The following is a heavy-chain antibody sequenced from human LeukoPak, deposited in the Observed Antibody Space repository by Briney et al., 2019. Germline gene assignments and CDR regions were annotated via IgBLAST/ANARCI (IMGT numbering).Heavy chain of an antibody. CDR2: ISAYNGNT. CDR1: GYTFTSYY. Sequence: ASVKVSCKASGYTFTSYYMHWVRQAPGQGLEWMGWISAYNGNTNYAQKLQGRVTMTTDTSTSTAYMELRSLRSDDTAVYYCARDGGPGIVVVPAAHEIDYWGQGTLVTVSS. V-gene: IGHV1-18*04. J-gene: IGHJ4*02. CDR3: ARDGGPGIVVVPAAHEIDY. D-gene: IGHD2-2*01.